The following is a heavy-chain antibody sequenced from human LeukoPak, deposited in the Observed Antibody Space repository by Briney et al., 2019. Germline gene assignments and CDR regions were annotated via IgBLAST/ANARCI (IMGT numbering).Heavy chain of an antibody. CDR1: GFTFSSYA. Sequence: PGGSLRLSCAASGFTFSSYAMHWVRQAPGKGLEWVAVISYDGSNKYYADSVKGRFTISRDNSKNTLYLQMNSLRAEDTAVYYCAADLVAGFDPWGQGTLVTVSS. CDR3: AADLVAGFDP. CDR2: ISYDGSNK. V-gene: IGHV3-30-3*01. J-gene: IGHJ5*02.